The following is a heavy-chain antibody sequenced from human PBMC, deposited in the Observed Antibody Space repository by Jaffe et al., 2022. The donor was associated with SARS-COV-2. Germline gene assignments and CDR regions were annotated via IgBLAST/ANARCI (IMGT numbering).Heavy chain of an antibody. V-gene: IGHV3-33*01. J-gene: IGHJ4*02. CDR1: GFTFSSYG. D-gene: IGHD3-16*01. Sequence: QVQLVESGGGVVQPGRSLRLSCAASGFTFSSYGMHWVRQAPGKGLEWVAVIWYDGSNKYYADSVKGRFTISRDNSKNTLYLQMNSLRAEDTAVYYCARDQGDGTLDYWGQGTLVTVSS. CDR3: ARDQGDGTLDY. CDR2: IWYDGSNK.